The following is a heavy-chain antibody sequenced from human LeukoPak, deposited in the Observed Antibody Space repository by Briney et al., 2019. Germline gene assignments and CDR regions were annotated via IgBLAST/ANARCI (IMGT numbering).Heavy chain of an antibody. V-gene: IGHV1-69*05. D-gene: IGHD3-3*01. CDR2: IIPIFSTA. Sequence: VASVKVACKASAGTFSSYAISWVRQAPGQGLEWMGRIIPIFSTANYAQKFQGRVTITTDESTSTAYMELSSLRSEDTAVYYCARERGSWSGYYNDYWGQGTLVTVSS. J-gene: IGHJ4*02. CDR1: AGTFSSYA. CDR3: ARERGSWSGYYNDY.